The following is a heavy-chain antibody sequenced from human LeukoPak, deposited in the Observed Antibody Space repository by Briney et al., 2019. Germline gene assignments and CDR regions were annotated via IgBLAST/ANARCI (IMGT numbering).Heavy chain of an antibody. CDR2: IYYSGST. CDR1: GGSISSGDYY. CDR3: ARGPHDFWSGYDRLNYFDY. J-gene: IGHJ4*02. Sequence: SETLSLTCTVSGGSISSGDYYWSWIRQPPGKGLEWIGYIYYSGSTYYNPSLKSRVTISVDTSKNQFSLKLSSVTAADTAVYYCARGPHDFWSGYDRLNYFDYWGQGTLVTVSS. V-gene: IGHV4-30-4*01. D-gene: IGHD3-3*01.